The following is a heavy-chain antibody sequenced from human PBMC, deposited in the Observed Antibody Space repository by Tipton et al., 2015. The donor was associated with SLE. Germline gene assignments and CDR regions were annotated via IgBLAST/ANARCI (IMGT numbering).Heavy chain of an antibody. CDR2: ISSSSSYI. V-gene: IGHV3-21*04. J-gene: IGHJ4*02. D-gene: IGHD6-6*01. CDR1: GFTFSSYS. Sequence: SLRLSCAASGFTFSSYSMNWVRQAPGKGLEWVSSISSSSSYIYYADSVKGRFTVSRDNSKNTLFLQLNSLRVEDTAVYYCAKGNIAAPRFYLDYWGQGTLVTVSS. CDR3: AKGNIAAPRFYLDY.